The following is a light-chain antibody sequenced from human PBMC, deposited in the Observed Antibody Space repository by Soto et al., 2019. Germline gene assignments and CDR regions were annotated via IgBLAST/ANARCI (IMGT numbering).Light chain of an antibody. Sequence: EIVLTQSPATLSLSPGERATLSCRASQSVSSYLAWYQQKPGQAPRLLIYDASNRATGSPARFSGSGSGTDFTPTISSLEPEDFGVYYCQQRSNWQLTFGGGTKVEIK. V-gene: IGKV3-11*01. CDR2: DAS. CDR1: QSVSSY. CDR3: QQRSNWQLT. J-gene: IGKJ4*01.